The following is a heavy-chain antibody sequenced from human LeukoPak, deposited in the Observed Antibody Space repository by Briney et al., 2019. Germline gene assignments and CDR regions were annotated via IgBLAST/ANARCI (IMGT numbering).Heavy chain of an antibody. V-gene: IGHV1-46*01. CDR2: INPSGGST. Sequence: GASVKVSCKXSGYTFTSYYMHWVRQAPGQGLEWMGIINPSGGSTSYSQKFQGRVTMTRDTSTSTAYMELSSLRSEDTAVYYCARDLVSDSGYGYWGQGTLVTVSS. CDR1: GYTFTSYY. CDR3: ARDLVSDSGYGY. D-gene: IGHD5-12*01. J-gene: IGHJ4*02.